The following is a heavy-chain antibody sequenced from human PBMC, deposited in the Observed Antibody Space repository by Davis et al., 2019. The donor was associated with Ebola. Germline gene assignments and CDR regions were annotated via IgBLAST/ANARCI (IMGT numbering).Heavy chain of an antibody. CDR3: VRDAGWQRLDN. J-gene: IGHJ4*02. CDR2: IKEDGSQK. Sequence: PGGSLRLSCAASGFTFSNYWMTWVRQAPGEGLERVAHIKEDGSQKYYVDSVKGRFTISRDNAQTSLSLQMNSLRVDDTAIYYCVRDAGWQRLDNWGQGTLVTVSS. CDR1: GFTFSNYW. V-gene: IGHV3-7*01. D-gene: IGHD2-15*01.